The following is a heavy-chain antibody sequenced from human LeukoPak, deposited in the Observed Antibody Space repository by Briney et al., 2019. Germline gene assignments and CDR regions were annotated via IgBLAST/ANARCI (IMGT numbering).Heavy chain of an antibody. V-gene: IGHV3-23*01. CDR2: ISGSGGST. CDR3: AKGSYYFDY. Sequence: EIIFNRNTINRVRQPTRKKKEWVSAISGSGGSTYYADSVKGRLTISRDNSKNTLYLQMNSLRAEDTAVYYCAKGSYYFDYWGQGTLVAVSS. CDR1: EIIFNRNT. J-gene: IGHJ4*02.